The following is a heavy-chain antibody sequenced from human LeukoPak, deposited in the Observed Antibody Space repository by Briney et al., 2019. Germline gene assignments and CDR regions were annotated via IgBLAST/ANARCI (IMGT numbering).Heavy chain of an antibody. J-gene: IGHJ4*02. D-gene: IGHD3-16*01. CDR2: IYNSGST. V-gene: IGHV4-4*09. CDR1: SGSISGYY. CDR3: ARRWGPSPFDY. Sequence: SETLSLTCTVSSGSISGYYWSWIRQPPGKGLEWIGYIYNSGSTNYNPSLKSRVTISVDTSKNQLSLKLSSVTAADTAVYYCARRWGPSPFDYWGQGTLVTVSS.